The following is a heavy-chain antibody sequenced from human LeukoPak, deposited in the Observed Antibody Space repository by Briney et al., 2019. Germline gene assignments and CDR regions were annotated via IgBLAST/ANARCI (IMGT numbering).Heavy chain of an antibody. D-gene: IGHD3-3*02. CDR3: ASSNHFWSGYYLLDY. V-gene: IGHV4-30-4*01. CDR1: GGSISSGDYY. J-gene: IGHJ4*02. CDR2: IYYSGST. Sequence: SETLSLTCTVSGGSISSGDYYWSWIRQPPGKGLEWIGYIYYSGSTYYNPSLKSRVTISVDTSKNQFSLELSSVTAADTAVYYCASSNHFWSGYYLLDYWSQGTLVTVSS.